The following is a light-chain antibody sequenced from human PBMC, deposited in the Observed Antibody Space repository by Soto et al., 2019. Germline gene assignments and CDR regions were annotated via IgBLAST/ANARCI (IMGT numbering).Light chain of an antibody. Sequence: EIVLTQSPATLSLSPGERATLSCRARQSVSRYLAWYQQKPGQAPRLLIYDASNRATGIPARFSGSGSGTEFTLTISSLQSEDFAVYYCQQYGSSPITFGQGTRLE. V-gene: IGKV3-11*01. CDR1: QSVSRY. CDR2: DAS. J-gene: IGKJ5*01. CDR3: QQYGSSPIT.